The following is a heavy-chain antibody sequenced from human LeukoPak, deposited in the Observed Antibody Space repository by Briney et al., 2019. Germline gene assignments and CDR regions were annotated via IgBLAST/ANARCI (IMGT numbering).Heavy chain of an antibody. D-gene: IGHD3-22*01. CDR1: GFTFSRYA. CDR2: INPNSGGT. CDR3: ARDLVRVIVVDFPARPGRWHYGMDV. Sequence: GGSLRLSCAASGFTFSRYAIHWVRQAPGQGLEWMGWINPNSGGTNYAQKFQGRVTMTRDTSISTAYMELSRLRSDDTAVYYCARDLVRVIVVDFPARPGRWHYGMDVWGQGTTVTVSS. V-gene: IGHV1-2*02. J-gene: IGHJ6*02.